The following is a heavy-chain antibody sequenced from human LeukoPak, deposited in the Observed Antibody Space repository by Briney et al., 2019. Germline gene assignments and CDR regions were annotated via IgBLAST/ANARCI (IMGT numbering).Heavy chain of an antibody. D-gene: IGHD1-1*01. Sequence: VASVKVSCKASGGTFSSYAISWVRQVPGQGLEWMGGIIPIFGTANYAQKFQGRVTITADESTSTAYVELSSLRSEDTAVYYCARTTGTTISSGFDYWGQGTLVTVSS. CDR1: GGTFSSYA. CDR3: ARTTGTTISSGFDY. V-gene: IGHV1-69*01. J-gene: IGHJ4*02. CDR2: IIPIFGTA.